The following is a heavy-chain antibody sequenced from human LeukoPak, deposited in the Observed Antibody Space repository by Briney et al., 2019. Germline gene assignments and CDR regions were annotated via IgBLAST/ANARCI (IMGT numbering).Heavy chain of an antibody. Sequence: GGSLRLSCAASGFTFSSYWMHWVRQAPGKGLVWVSRINSDGSRTSYADSVKGRFTISRDNAKNTLYLQMNSLRAEDTAVYYCARDENFLLGRSENYYYGMDVWGQGTTVTVSS. J-gene: IGHJ6*02. CDR1: GFTFSSYW. CDR3: ARDENFLLGRSENYYYGMDV. V-gene: IGHV3-74*01. CDR2: INSDGSRT. D-gene: IGHD2-15*01.